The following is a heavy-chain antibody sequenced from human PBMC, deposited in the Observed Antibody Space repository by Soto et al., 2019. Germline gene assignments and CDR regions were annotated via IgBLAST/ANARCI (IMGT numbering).Heavy chain of an antibody. CDR2: IWYDGSNK. J-gene: IGHJ5*02. Sequence: PGGSLRLSCAASGFTFSSYGMHWVRQAPGKGLEWVAVIWYDGSNKYYADSVKGRFTISRDNSKNTLYLQMNSLRAEDTAVYYCARDAEQLVPYYWFDPWGQGTLVTVSS. CDR1: GFTFSSYG. V-gene: IGHV3-33*01. CDR3: ARDAEQLVPYYWFDP. D-gene: IGHD6-13*01.